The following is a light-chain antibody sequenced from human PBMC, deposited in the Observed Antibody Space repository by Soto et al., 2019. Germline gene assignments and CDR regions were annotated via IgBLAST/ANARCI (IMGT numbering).Light chain of an antibody. CDR1: QSVGRSY. Sequence: DIVLTQSPGTLSLSPGERATLSCRASQSVGRSYLAWYQQKPGQAPRLLISSVSKRATGIPDRFSGGGSGTDFTLTISRVEPEDFAVYHCQQYDGSPRTFGQGTKVDIK. CDR2: SVS. J-gene: IGKJ1*01. CDR3: QQYDGSPRT. V-gene: IGKV3-20*01.